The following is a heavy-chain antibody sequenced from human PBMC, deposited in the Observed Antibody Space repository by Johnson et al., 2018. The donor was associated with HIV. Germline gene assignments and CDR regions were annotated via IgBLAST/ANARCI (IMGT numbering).Heavy chain of an antibody. CDR2: ISYDESNK. CDR1: GFTFSSYG. Sequence: QVQLVESGGGVAQPGRSLRLSCAAYGFTFSSYGMHWVRQAPGKGLEWVAVISYDESNKYYADSVKGRFTISRDNSKNTLYLQMSSLGAEDTAVYYCAKDQSWIGTGHDTFDIWGQGTMVTVSS. CDR3: AKDQSWIGTGHDTFDI. V-gene: IGHV3-30*18. D-gene: IGHD1-1*01. J-gene: IGHJ3*02.